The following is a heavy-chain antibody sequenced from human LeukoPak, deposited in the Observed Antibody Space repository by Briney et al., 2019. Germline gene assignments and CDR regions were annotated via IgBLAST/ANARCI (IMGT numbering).Heavy chain of an antibody. V-gene: IGHV3-30*18. D-gene: IGHD2-15*01. CDR2: ISYDGRNK. CDR3: AKPRDIDSWAFDV. Sequence: GGSLRLSCAASGFTFSNHDMHWVRQAPGKGLEWVAGISYDGRNKYYADSVKGRFTISRDNSKNTLNLQMNSLRTEDTAVYYCAKPRDIDSWAFDVWGQGTMVTVS. CDR1: GFTFSNHD. J-gene: IGHJ3*01.